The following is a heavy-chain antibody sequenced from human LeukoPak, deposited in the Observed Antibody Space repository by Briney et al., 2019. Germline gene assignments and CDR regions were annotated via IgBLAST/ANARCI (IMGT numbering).Heavy chain of an antibody. V-gene: IGHV3-20*04. D-gene: IGHD3-22*01. CDR2: IDWSGGST. Sequence: GGSLRLSCGASGFTFDDYGMSWVRQAPGKGPEWVSGIDWSGGSTGYADSAKGRFTISRDNAKNSLYLQMNSLRAEDTALYYCARRVLGKYERSGYPYFDYWGQGTLVTVSS. J-gene: IGHJ4*02. CDR3: ARRVLGKYERSGYPYFDY. CDR1: GFTFDDYG.